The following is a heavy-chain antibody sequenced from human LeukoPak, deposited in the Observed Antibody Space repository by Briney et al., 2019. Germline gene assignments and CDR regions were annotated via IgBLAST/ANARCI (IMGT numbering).Heavy chain of an antibody. Sequence: SQTLSLTCTVSGGSISSGFYYWSWIRQPAGKGLEWIGYIYYSGSTNYNPSLKSRVTISVDTSKNQFSLKLSSVTAADTAVYYCARTTEGGYTYDYFYYYYMDVWGKGTTVTISS. CDR1: GGSISSGFYY. J-gene: IGHJ6*03. CDR3: ARTTEGGYTYDYFYYYYMDV. CDR2: IYYSGST. V-gene: IGHV4-61*10. D-gene: IGHD5-18*01.